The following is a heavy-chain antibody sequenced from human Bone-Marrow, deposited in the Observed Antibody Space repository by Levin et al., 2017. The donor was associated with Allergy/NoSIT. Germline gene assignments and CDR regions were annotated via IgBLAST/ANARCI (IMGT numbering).Heavy chain of an antibody. CDR1: GGSISSYY. Sequence: PSETLSLTCTVSGGSISSYYWSWIRQPPGKGLEWIGYIYYSGSTNYNPSLKSRVTISVDTSKNQFSLKLSSVTAADTAVYYCAREVPTIFGVVDTYYYYYMDVWGKGTTVTVSS. CDR3: AREVPTIFGVVDTYYYYYMDV. D-gene: IGHD3-3*01. J-gene: IGHJ6*03. V-gene: IGHV4-59*01. CDR2: IYYSGST.